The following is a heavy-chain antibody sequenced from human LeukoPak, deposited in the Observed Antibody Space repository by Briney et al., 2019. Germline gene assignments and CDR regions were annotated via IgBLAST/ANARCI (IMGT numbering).Heavy chain of an antibody. D-gene: IGHD3-10*01. Sequence: WASVKVSCKASGYTFTSYDINWVRRATGQGLEWMGWMNPQSGDTDYAQKFQGRVTMTRSPSITTAYMELTSLTYEDTAVYYCARVPRRGDQFDPWGQGTLVTVSS. V-gene: IGHV1-8*01. CDR2: MNPQSGDT. J-gene: IGHJ5*02. CDR1: GYTFTSYD. CDR3: ARVPRRGDQFDP.